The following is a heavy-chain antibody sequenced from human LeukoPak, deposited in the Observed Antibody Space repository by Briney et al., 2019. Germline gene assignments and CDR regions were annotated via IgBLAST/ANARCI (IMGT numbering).Heavy chain of an antibody. CDR3: ARDGYTYGLRGFDM. D-gene: IGHD5-18*01. CDR1: VGSLSNDL. CDR2: IYTSGNT. Sequence: PTETLSLTCTVSVGSLSNDLWSWIRQPAGKGLEWIGRIYTSGNTNYNPSLKSRVTISVDTSRNQISLKLSSVTAADAALYYCARDGYTYGLRGFDMWGQGTMVTVSS. V-gene: IGHV4-4*07. J-gene: IGHJ3*02.